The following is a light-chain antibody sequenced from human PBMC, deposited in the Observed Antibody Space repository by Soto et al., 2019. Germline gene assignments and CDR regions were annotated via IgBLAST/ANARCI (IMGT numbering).Light chain of an antibody. CDR1: SSNIGAGYD. CDR3: QAYDNSLGVSVL. Sequence: QSVLTQPPSVSGAPGQTVTISCSGSSSNIGAGYDVHWYQQLPGKVPKLVIYDTFNRSSGVPDRFSGSKSGTSASLAITGLQAEDEADYYCQAYDNSLGVSVLFGGGTKLTVL. CDR2: DTF. J-gene: IGLJ3*02. V-gene: IGLV1-40*01.